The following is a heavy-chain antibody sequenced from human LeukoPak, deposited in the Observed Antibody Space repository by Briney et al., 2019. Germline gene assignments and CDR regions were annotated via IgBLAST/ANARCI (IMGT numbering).Heavy chain of an antibody. V-gene: IGHV3-74*01. CDR2: INSDGSST. CDR1: GSTFSSYW. CDR3: ARENPWIQLWALDY. D-gene: IGHD5-18*01. J-gene: IGHJ4*02. Sequence: PGGSLRLSCAASGSTFSSYWMHWVRQAPGKGLVWVSRINSDGSSTSYADSAKGRFTISRDNAKNTLYLQMNSLRAEDTAVYYCARENPWIQLWALDYWGQGTLVTVSS.